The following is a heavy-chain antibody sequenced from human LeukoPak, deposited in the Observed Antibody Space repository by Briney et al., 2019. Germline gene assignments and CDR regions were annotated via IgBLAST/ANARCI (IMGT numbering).Heavy chain of an antibody. CDR2: IIPIFGTA. CDR3: ARDQSALYSSSPPAIDY. Sequence: ASVKVSCKASGGTFSSYAISWVRQAPGQGLEWMGGIIPIFGTANYAQKFQGRVTITADESTSTAYMELSSLRSEDTAVYYCARDQSALYSSSPPAIDYWGQGTLVTVSS. V-gene: IGHV1-69*13. D-gene: IGHD6-6*01. CDR1: GGTFSSYA. J-gene: IGHJ4*02.